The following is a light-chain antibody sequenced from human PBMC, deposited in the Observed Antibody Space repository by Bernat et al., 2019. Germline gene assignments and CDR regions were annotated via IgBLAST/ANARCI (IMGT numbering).Light chain of an antibody. Sequence: DVRLTQSPSSVFASVGDRVTTTCRASQDIGYWLAWYQQRPGKAPQLLIYAASSLQSGVPSRFSGSRSGTDFTLTIRSLQPDDFATYYCQQANSFPITFGQGTRLQIQ. CDR2: AAS. J-gene: IGKJ5*01. V-gene: IGKV1-12*01. CDR3: QQANSFPIT. CDR1: QDIGYW.